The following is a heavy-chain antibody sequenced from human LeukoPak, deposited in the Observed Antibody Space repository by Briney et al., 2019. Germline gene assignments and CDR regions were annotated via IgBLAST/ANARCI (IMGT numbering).Heavy chain of an antibody. J-gene: IGHJ4*02. CDR3: ARDPSLYYFDY. Sequence: GGSLRLSCVASGFTFSSYEMNWVRQAPGKGLEWLSYIGSSDSTTHYADSVKGRFTISRDNAKNSLYLQMNSLRAEDTAVYYCARDPSLYYFDYWGQGTLVTVSS. V-gene: IGHV3-48*03. CDR1: GFTFSSYE. CDR2: IGSSDSTT. D-gene: IGHD3-16*01.